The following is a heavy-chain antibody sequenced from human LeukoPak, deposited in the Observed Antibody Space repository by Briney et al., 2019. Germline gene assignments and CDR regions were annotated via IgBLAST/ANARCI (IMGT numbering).Heavy chain of an antibody. CDR1: GFRVSDYY. D-gene: IGHD6-13*01. J-gene: IGHJ4*02. Sequence: GGSLRLSCAVSGFRVSDYYMSWVRQAPGKGLEWVSTISGSGRSTYYADSVKGRFTISRDNSKNTLSLQMNSLRAGDTAVYYCAKILDTGSSWYDWYFDYWGQGTLVTVSS. V-gene: IGHV3-23*01. CDR3: AKILDTGSSWYDWYFDY. CDR2: ISGSGRST.